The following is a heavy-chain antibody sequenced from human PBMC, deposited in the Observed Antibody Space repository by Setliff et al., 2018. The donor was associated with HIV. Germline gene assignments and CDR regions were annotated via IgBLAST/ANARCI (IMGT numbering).Heavy chain of an antibody. J-gene: IGHJ4*02. D-gene: IGHD3-22*01. CDR1: GYTFTSSY. CDR3: ARDRPDYYYDSSGFPIDY. V-gene: IGHV1-46*01. CDR2: INPSGGSA. Sequence: ASVKVSCKASGYTFTSSYMHWVRQAPGQGLEWMGMINPSGGSASYAQKFQGRVTMSRDTSTSTVYMELSSLRSEDTAVYYCARDRPDYYYDSSGFPIDYWGQGTLVTVSS.